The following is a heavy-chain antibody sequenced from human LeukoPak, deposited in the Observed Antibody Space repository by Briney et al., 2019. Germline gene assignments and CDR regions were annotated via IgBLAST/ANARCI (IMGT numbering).Heavy chain of an antibody. CDR1: GGSISSYY. J-gene: IGHJ6*03. Sequence: PSETLSLTCTVSGGSISSYYWSWIRQPPGKGLEWIGYIYYSGSTNYNPSLKSRVTISVDTSKNQFSLKLSSVTAADTAVYYCARALTDGDFWSGYYRSQQYYYYYMDVWGKGTTVIVSS. CDR2: IYYSGST. V-gene: IGHV4-59*01. CDR3: ARALTDGDFWSGYYRSQQYYYYYMDV. D-gene: IGHD3-3*01.